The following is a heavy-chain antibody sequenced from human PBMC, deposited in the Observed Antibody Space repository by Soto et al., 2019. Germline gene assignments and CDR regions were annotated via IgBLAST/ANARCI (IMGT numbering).Heavy chain of an antibody. CDR1: GYTFTGYY. J-gene: IGHJ6*02. D-gene: IGHD2-2*01. Sequence: ASVKVSCKASGYTFTGYYMHWVRQAPGQGLEWMGWINPNSGGTNYAQKFQGWVTMTRDTSISTAYMELSRLRSDDTAVYYCARELGYCSSTSCYGFGMDVWGQGTTVTVS. CDR3: ARELGYCSSTSCYGFGMDV. CDR2: INPNSGGT. V-gene: IGHV1-2*04.